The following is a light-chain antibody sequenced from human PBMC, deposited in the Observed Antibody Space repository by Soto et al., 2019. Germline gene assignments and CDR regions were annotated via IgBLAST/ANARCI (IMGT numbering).Light chain of an antibody. CDR1: SSDVGNYNL. CDR3: CSYAGSSTLYV. CDR2: EGS. Sequence: QSALTQPASVSGSPGQSITISCTGTSSDVGNYNLVSWYQQHPGKAPKLMIFEGSKRPSGVSNRFSGSKSGNTASLTISGLQAEDGADYYCCSYAGSSTLYVFGTGTKVTVL. V-gene: IGLV2-23*01. J-gene: IGLJ1*01.